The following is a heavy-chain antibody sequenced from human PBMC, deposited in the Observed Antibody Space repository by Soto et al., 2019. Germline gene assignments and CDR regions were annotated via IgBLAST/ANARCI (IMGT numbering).Heavy chain of an antibody. J-gene: IGHJ3*02. CDR1: GFTFSSYG. CDR3: ARDSGYYDSSGPSDI. CDR2: IWYDGSNK. D-gene: IGHD3-22*01. Sequence: GGSLRLSCAASGFTFSSYGMHWVRQAPGKGLEWVAVIWYDGSNKYYADSVKGRFTISRDNSKNTLYLQMSSLRAEDTAVYYCARDSGYYDSSGPSDIWGQGTMVTVSS. V-gene: IGHV3-33*01.